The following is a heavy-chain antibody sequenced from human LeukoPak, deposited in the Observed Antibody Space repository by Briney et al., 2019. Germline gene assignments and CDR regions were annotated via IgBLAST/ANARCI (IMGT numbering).Heavy chain of an antibody. Sequence: ASVKVSCKASGYTFTSYAMHWVRQAPGQRLEWMGWINAGNGNTKYSQEFQGRVTITRDMSTSTVYMELSSLRSEDTAVYYCARGGENYDFWSGYQNWFDPWGQGTLVTVSS. CDR2: INAGNGNT. V-gene: IGHV1-3*03. CDR3: ARGGENYDFWSGYQNWFDP. J-gene: IGHJ5*02. CDR1: GYTFTSYA. D-gene: IGHD3-3*01.